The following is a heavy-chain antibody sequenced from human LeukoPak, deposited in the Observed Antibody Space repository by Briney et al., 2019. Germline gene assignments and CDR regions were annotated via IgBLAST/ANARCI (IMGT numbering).Heavy chain of an antibody. D-gene: IGHD6-19*01. CDR1: GFTFSSYG. J-gene: IGHJ4*02. CDR3: ARRSGIAVAGAFDY. V-gene: IGHV3-30*03. Sequence: GGSLRLSCAASGFTFSSYGMHWVRQAPGKGLEWVALTSFDGSNKDYADSVKGRFTISRDNYKNTLYLQMNSLRAEDTAVYYCARRSGIAVAGAFDYWGQGTLVTVSS. CDR2: TSFDGSNK.